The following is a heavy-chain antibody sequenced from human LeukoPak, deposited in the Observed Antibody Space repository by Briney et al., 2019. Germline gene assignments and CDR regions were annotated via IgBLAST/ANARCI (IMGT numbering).Heavy chain of an antibody. CDR2: INHSGST. CDR3: ARAAVKAADSRGAFDI. Sequence: SETLSLTCAVYGGSFSGYYWSWIRQPPGKGLEWIGEINHSGSTNYNPSLKSRVTISVDTSKNQFSLKLSSVTAADTAVYYCARAAVKAADSRGAFDIWGQGTMVTVSS. D-gene: IGHD2-15*01. J-gene: IGHJ3*02. CDR1: GGSFSGYY. V-gene: IGHV4-34*01.